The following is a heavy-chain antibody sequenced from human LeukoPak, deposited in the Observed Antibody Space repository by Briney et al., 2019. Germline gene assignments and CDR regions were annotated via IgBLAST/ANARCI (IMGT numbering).Heavy chain of an antibody. J-gene: IGHJ4*02. V-gene: IGHV3-33*06. CDR1: GFTFSSHG. CDR2: IWYDGSNK. Sequence: GGSLRLPCAASGFTFSSHGMHWVRQAPGKGLEWVAVIWYDGSNKYYADSVKGRFTISRDNSKNTLFLQMNSLRAEDTAVYYCAKASRGSSSSLDYWGQGSQVTVSS. CDR3: AKASRGSSSSLDY. D-gene: IGHD6-13*01.